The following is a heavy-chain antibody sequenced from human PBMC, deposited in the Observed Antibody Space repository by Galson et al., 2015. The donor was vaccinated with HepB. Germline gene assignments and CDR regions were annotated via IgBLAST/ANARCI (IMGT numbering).Heavy chain of an antibody. CDR3: TRDGSSYGTDFDY. CDR1: GYTFTNYY. Sequence: SVKVSCKASGYTFTNYYIHWVRQAPGQGLEWMGIVKPSDGSTSYAQKFQGRVTMTRDTSTSTVYMELSSLRSDDTAVYYCTRDGSSYGTDFDYWGQGTRVTVSS. J-gene: IGHJ4*02. V-gene: IGHV1-46*01. CDR2: VKPSDGST. D-gene: IGHD1-26*01.